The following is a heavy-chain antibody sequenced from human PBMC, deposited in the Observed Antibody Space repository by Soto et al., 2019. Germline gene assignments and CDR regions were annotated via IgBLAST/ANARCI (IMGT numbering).Heavy chain of an antibody. CDR3: AREVPNHYAFDV. CDR1: GFTFNSYW. CDR2: IKTDGSST. D-gene: IGHD1-1*01. J-gene: IGHJ3*01. Sequence: EVQLVESGGGLVQPGGSRRLSCAASGFTFNSYWMHWVRQAPGKGLVWVSRIKTDGSSTNYADSVKGRFTISRDNAKNALDLEMNSLRDEDTALYYCAREVPNHYAFDVWGQGTMVTVSS. V-gene: IGHV3-74*01.